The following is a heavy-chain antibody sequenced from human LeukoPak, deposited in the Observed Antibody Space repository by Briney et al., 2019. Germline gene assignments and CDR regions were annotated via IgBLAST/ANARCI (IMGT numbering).Heavy chain of an antibody. D-gene: IGHD6-6*01. Sequence: SETLSLTCTVSGGSISSYYWSWIRQPPGKGLEWIGSIYYSGSTNYNPSLKSRVTISVDTSKNQFSLKLSSVTAADTAVYYCARGEGGIDGSRSSSYYYYYYIDVWGKGTTVTVSS. J-gene: IGHJ6*03. CDR2: IYYSGST. V-gene: IGHV4-59*01. CDR1: GGSISSYY. CDR3: ARGEGGIDGSRSSSYYYYYYIDV.